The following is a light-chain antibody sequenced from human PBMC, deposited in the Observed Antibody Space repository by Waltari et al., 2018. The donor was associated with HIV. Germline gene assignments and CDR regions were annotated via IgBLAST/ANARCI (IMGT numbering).Light chain of an antibody. V-gene: IGLV6-57*03. J-gene: IGLJ3*02. CDR1: SGSIASNY. CDR3: QSYDTSNSHWV. CDR2: QNN. Sequence: FILTQPHSVSGSPGKTVNISCTRSSGSIASNYVQGFQQRPGRAPINVIYQNNQRASGVADRFSGSIDRSSNSASLTISGLKTEDEADFFCQSYDTSNSHWVFGGGTKLTVL.